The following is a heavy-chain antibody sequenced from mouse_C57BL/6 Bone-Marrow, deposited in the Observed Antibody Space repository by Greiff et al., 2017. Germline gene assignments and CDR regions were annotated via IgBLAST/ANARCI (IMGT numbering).Heavy chain of an antibody. D-gene: IGHD1-1*02. Sequence: DVMLVESGGGLVQPGGSMKLSCVASGFTFSNYWMNWVRQSPEKGLEWVAQIRLKSDNYATHYAESVKGRFTISRDDSKSSVYLQMHNLRAEDTGIYYCTRYGGYWGQGTTLTVSS. CDR1: GFTFSNYW. V-gene: IGHV6-3*01. J-gene: IGHJ2*01. CDR3: TRYGGY. CDR2: IRLKSDNYAT.